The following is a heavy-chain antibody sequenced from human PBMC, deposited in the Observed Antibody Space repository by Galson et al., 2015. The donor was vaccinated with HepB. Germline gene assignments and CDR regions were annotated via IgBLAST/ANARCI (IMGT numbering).Heavy chain of an antibody. Sequence: LSLTCTVSGGSITTSSYYWGWIRQPPGKGLESIGNIYYSGSTYYNPSLKSRATISVDTSKNQFSLNLNSVTAADTAVYYCARRGIGVGELSIYYDHWGQGRLVTVSS. CDR1: GGSITTSSYY. CDR3: ARRGIGVGELSIYYDH. V-gene: IGHV4-39*01. J-gene: IGHJ4*02. CDR2: IYYSGST. D-gene: IGHD3-10*01.